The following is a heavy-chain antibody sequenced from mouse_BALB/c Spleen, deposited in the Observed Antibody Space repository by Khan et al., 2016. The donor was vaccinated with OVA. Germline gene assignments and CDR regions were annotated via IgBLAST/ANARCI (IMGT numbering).Heavy chain of an antibody. V-gene: IGHV1-81*01. CDR2: IYPGGGST. J-gene: IGHJ3*01. CDR1: GYTFSDYV. CDR3: ARSYDGAWFAY. Sequence: QVRLQQSGPELVKPGASVKMSCKASGYTFSDYVISWVKLRTGQGLEWIGAIYPGGGSTYYNEKFKGKATLTADKSSNTAYMQLSSLTSEDSAVYFCARSYDGAWFAYWGQGTLVTVS. D-gene: IGHD1-1*01.